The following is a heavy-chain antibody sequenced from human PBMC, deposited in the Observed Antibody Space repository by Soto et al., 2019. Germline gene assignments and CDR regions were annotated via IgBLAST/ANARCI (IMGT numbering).Heavy chain of an antibody. Sequence: QVQLVESGGGVVQPGRSLRLSCAASGFTFSSYGMHWVRQAPGKGLEWVAVISYDGSNKYYADSVKGRFTISRDNSKNTLYLQMNSLRAEDTAVYYCAKENNPIDTIFGVVAPPYHGLDYWGPGTLVTVSS. CDR3: AKENNPIDTIFGVVAPPYHGLDY. CDR1: GFTFSSYG. J-gene: IGHJ4*02. D-gene: IGHD3-3*01. V-gene: IGHV3-30*18. CDR2: ISYDGSNK.